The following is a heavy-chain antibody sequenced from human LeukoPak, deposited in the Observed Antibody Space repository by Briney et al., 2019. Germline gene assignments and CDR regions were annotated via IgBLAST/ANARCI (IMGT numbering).Heavy chain of an antibody. CDR1: GFTFSDYW. D-gene: IGHD4-17*01. V-gene: IGHV3-7*01. CDR2: IKQDGSEK. Sequence: GGSLRLACAASGFTFSDYWMSWVRQAPGKGLEGVANIKQDGSEKYYVDSVRGRFTISRANAKRSLFLQLNSVRAEETAVYYCARGSGDYAGVHFWGQGTLVTVSS. CDR3: ARGSGDYAGVHF. J-gene: IGHJ4*02.